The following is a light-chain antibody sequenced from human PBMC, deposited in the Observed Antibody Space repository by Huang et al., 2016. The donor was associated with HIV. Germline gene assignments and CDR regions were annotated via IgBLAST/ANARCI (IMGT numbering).Light chain of an antibody. Sequence: DIQMTQSPSSLSASVGERVIITCRASQSINKYLNWYQQMPGKAPKLLLYGASTLEGAVSSRFSGSGSGTEFTLTISSLQPEDAAMYYCQQSYRIPRTFGQGTSLEI. J-gene: IGKJ2*02. CDR1: QSINKY. V-gene: IGKV1-39*01. CDR3: QQSYRIPRT. CDR2: GAS.